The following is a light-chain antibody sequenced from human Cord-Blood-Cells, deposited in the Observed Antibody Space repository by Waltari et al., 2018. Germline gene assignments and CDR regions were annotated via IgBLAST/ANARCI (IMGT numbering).Light chain of an antibody. Sequence: QSALTQPHSVSGSPGQSVTISCTGTSSDVGGYNYVSWYQQHPGKAPKLMIYDVSKRPSGVTGRFPVSKSGNTASLTMSGLQAEDEADEYCCSYAGSATFVFGGRPKLTVL. CDR2: DVS. CDR3: CSYAGSATFV. J-gene: IGLJ2*01. V-gene: IGLV2-11*01. CDR1: SSDVGGYNY.